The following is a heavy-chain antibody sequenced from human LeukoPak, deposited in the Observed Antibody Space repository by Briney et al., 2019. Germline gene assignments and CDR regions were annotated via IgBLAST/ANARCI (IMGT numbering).Heavy chain of an antibody. Sequence: GASVKVSCKASGYTFTSYDINWVRQATGQGLEWMGWMNPNSGNTGYAQKFQGRVTMTRNTSISTAYMELSSLRSEDTAVYYCARESPSRYDSSGYYYGWFEPWGQGTLVTVSS. J-gene: IGHJ5*02. CDR3: ARESPSRYDSSGYYYGWFEP. D-gene: IGHD3-22*01. CDR2: MNPNSGNT. CDR1: GYTFTSYD. V-gene: IGHV1-8*01.